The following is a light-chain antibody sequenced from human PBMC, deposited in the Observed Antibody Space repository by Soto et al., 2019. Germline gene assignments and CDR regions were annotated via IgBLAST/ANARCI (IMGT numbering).Light chain of an antibody. J-gene: IGLJ2*01. CDR2: DVS. V-gene: IGLV2-14*01. CDR1: SSDVGGYNY. Sequence: QSAPTQPASVSGSPGQSITISCTGISSDVGGYNYVSWYQQHPGKAPKLMIYDVSNRPSGVSNRFSGSKSGNTASLTISGLQAEDEADYYCSSYTSSSTVFGGGTQLTVL. CDR3: SSYTSSSTV.